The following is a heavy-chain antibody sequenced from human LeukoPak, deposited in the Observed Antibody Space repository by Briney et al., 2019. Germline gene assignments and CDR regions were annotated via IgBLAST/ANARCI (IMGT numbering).Heavy chain of an antibody. J-gene: IGHJ3*02. D-gene: IGHD2-8*02. V-gene: IGHV4-34*01. Sequence: PSETLSLTCAVYVGSFNSYYCSWIRQPPGKGLEWIGEINHSGSPNYNPSLKSRVTTSVDTSKNQFSLKLSSVTAADTAVYYCARMTAGGFDIWGRGTMVTVSS. CDR2: INHSGSP. CDR3: ARMTAGGFDI. CDR1: VGSFNSYY.